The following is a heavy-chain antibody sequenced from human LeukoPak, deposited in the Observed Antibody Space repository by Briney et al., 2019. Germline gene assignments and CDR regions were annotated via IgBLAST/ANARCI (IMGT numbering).Heavy chain of an antibody. CDR3: ARGGMYYYGSGSYFDY. CDR1: GGSISSYY. V-gene: IGHV4-59*01. Sequence: SETLSLTCTVSGGSISSYYWSWLRQPPGKGLEWIGYIYYSGSTNYNPSLKSRVTISVDTSKNQFSLKLSSVTAADTAVYYCARGGMYYYGSGSYFDYWGQGTLVTVSS. CDR2: IYYSGST. J-gene: IGHJ4*02. D-gene: IGHD3-10*01.